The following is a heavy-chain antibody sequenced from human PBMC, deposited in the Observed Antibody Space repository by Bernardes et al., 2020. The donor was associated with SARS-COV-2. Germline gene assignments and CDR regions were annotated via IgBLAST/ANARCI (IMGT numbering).Heavy chain of an antibody. CDR3: AKRPKYSSGWYGFDY. CDR2: ISGRGGST. V-gene: IGHV3-23*01. Sequence: GGSLRLSCAASGFTFSSDAMSWVRQAPGKGREWVSAISGRGGSTYYADSVKGRFTIPRDNSKNTLYLQMNSLRAEDTAVYYCAKRPKYSSGWYGFDYWGQGTLVTVSS. D-gene: IGHD6-19*01. J-gene: IGHJ4*02. CDR1: GFTFSSDA.